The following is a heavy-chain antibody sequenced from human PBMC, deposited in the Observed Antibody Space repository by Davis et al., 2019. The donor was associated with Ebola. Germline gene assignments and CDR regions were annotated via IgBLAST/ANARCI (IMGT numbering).Heavy chain of an antibody. CDR2: ISSDGSTT. CDR1: GFTFTNSW. D-gene: IGHD2-2*02. V-gene: IGHV3-74*01. CDR3: ARDPLGYTDDSDY. Sequence: HTGESLKLSCAASGFTFTNSWMHWVRQAPGKGLEWVSRISSDGSTTRYADSVKGRFTISRDNSKDTLYLQMNSLRNEDTATYYCARDPLGYTDDSDYWGQGTLVTVSS. J-gene: IGHJ4*02.